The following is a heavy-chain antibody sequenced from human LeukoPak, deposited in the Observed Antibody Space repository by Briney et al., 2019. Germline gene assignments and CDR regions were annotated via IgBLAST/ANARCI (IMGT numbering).Heavy chain of an antibody. D-gene: IGHD2-2*01. Sequence: KPGGSLRLSCAASGFTFSSYSMNWVRQAPGKGLEWVSSISSSSSYIYYADSVKGRFTISRDNAKNSLYLQMNSLRAEDTAVCYCARGNQLPLSMDVWGKGTTVTVSS. V-gene: IGHV3-21*01. J-gene: IGHJ6*03. CDR3: ARGNQLPLSMDV. CDR2: ISSSSSYI. CDR1: GFTFSSYS.